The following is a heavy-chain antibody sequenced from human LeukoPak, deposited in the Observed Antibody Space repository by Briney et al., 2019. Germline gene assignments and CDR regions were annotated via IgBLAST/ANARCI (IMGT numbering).Heavy chain of an antibody. D-gene: IGHD5-12*01. J-gene: IGHJ4*02. CDR2: IIPIFGTA. CDR3: AREGGYSGYAYFDY. CDR1: GGTFSSYA. Sequence: SVKVSCKASGGTFSSYAISWVRQAPGQGLEWMGRIIPIFGTANYAQKFQGRVTITTDESTSTAYMELSSLRSEDTAVYCCAREGGYSGYAYFDYWGQGTLVTVSS. V-gene: IGHV1-69*05.